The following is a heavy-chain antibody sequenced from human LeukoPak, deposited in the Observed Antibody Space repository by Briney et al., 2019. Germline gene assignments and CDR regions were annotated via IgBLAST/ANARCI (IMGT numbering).Heavy chain of an antibody. D-gene: IGHD3-3*01. V-gene: IGHV3-23*01. Sequence: GGSLRLSCTSSQLTFNRYVMAWVRQAPGKGLEWVSTISASGGTTYYADSVKGRFTISRANSKNTLYLQMNSLRAEDTAVYYCAKSYDFWSNFDYWGQGTLVTVSS. CDR2: ISASGGTT. J-gene: IGHJ4*02. CDR1: QLTFNRYV. CDR3: AKSYDFWSNFDY.